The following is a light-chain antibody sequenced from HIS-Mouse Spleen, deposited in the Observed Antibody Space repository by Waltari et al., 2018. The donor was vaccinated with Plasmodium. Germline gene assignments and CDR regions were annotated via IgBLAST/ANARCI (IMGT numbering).Light chain of an antibody. CDR1: PDISNY. CDR3: QQYDNLPLYT. V-gene: IGKV1-33*01. J-gene: IGKJ2*01. Sequence: DIQMTESPSSLSASVGDRVTITCQASPDISNYLNWYQQKPGKAPKLLIYDASNLETEVPSRFSGSGSGTDFTFTISSLQPEDIATYYCQQYDNLPLYTFGQGTKLEIK. CDR2: DAS.